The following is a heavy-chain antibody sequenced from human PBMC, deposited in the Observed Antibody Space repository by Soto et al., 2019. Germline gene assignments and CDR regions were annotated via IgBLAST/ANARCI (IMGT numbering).Heavy chain of an antibody. J-gene: IGHJ4*02. CDR1: GFTFSDYY. Sequence: QVQLVESGGGLVKPGGSLRLSCAASGFTFSDYYMTWFRQAPGQGLEWIAYISSTSAYTDYASSVKGRFTISRDNAKNSLYLQMNSLRNEDTAVYYCARDPSRRSPPDYWGQGTLVTVSP. V-gene: IGHV3-11*05. CDR2: ISSTSAYT. D-gene: IGHD6-6*01. CDR3: ARDPSRRSPPDY.